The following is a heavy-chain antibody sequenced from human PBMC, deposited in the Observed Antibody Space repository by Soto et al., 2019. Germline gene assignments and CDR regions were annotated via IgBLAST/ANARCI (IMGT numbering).Heavy chain of an antibody. Sequence: SETLSLTCTVSGGSISSSSYYWGWIRQPPGKGLEWIGSIYYSGSTYYNPSLKSRVTISVDTSKNQFSLKLSSVTAADTAVYYCARQFYGIDPWGQGTLVTVSS. CDR3: ARQFYGIDP. V-gene: IGHV4-39*01. CDR2: IYYSGST. D-gene: IGHD4-17*01. J-gene: IGHJ5*02. CDR1: GGSISSSSYY.